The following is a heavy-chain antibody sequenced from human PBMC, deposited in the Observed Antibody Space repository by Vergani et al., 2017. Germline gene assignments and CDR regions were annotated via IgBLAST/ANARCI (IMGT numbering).Heavy chain of an antibody. J-gene: IGHJ6*03. Sequence: QVQLQESGPGLVKPSETLSLTCTVSGGSISSYYWSWIRQPPGKGLEWIGYIYYSGSTNYNPSLKSRVTISVDTSKNQFSLKLSSVTAADTAVYYCARRGYSYVHYYYMDVWGKGTTVTVSS. CDR1: GGSISSYY. CDR3: ARRGYSYVHYYYMDV. D-gene: IGHD5-18*01. CDR2: IYYSGST. V-gene: IGHV4-59*08.